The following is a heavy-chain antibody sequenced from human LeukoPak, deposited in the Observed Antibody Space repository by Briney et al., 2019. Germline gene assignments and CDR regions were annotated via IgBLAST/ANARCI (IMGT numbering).Heavy chain of an antibody. D-gene: IGHD5-12*01. CDR2: ISHDGSDK. V-gene: IGHV3-30-3*01. Sequence: PGRSLRLSCAASGFSFSTYVMHWVRQPPGKGLEWVALISHDGSDKYYADSVKGRFTISRDNSKNMVFLQMNNLRGEDTAVYYCARSGYDAWGQGTMVTVSS. J-gene: IGHJ3*01. CDR3: ARSGYDA. CDR1: GFSFSTYV.